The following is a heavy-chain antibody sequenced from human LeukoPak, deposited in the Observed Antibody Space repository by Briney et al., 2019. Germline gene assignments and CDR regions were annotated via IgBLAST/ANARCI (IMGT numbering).Heavy chain of an antibody. D-gene: IGHD5-18*01. CDR3: ARGKYSYGGGNWFDP. CDR1: GGSISSYY. J-gene: IGHJ5*02. V-gene: IGHV4-59*01. CDR2: IYYSGST. Sequence: PSETLSLTCTVSGGSISSYYWSWIRQLPGKGLEWIGYIYYSGSTNYNPSLKSRVTISVDTSKNQFSLKLSSVTAADTAVYYCARGKYSYGGGNWFDPWGQGTLVTVSS.